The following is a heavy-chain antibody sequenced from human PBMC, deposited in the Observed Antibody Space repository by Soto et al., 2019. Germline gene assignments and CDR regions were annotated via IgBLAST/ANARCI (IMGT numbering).Heavy chain of an antibody. J-gene: IGHJ3*02. CDR2: ISSSSSYI. Sequence: PGGSLRLSCAASGFTFSSYSMNWVRQAPGKGLEWVSSISSSSSYIYYADSVKGRFTISRDNAKNSLYLQMNSLRAEDTAVYYCARDFSGWYTGDAFDIWGQGTMVTVSS. CDR1: GFTFSSYS. D-gene: IGHD6-19*01. CDR3: ARDFSGWYTGDAFDI. V-gene: IGHV3-21*01.